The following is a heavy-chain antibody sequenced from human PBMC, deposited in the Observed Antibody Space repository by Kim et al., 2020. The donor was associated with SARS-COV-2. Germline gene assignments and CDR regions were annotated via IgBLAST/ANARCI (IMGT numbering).Heavy chain of an antibody. D-gene: IGHD6-19*01. CDR1: GYTFTSYG. V-gene: IGHV1-18*01. J-gene: IGHJ6*02. Sequence: ASVKVSCKASGYTFTSYGISWVRQAPGQGLEWMGWISAYNGNTNYAQKLQGRVTMTTDTSTSTAYMELRSLRSDDTAVYYCARDLGRGAVAGPALTSTYYYYYGMDVWGQGTTVTVSS. CDR3: ARDLGRGAVAGPALTSTYYYYYGMDV. CDR2: ISAYNGNT.